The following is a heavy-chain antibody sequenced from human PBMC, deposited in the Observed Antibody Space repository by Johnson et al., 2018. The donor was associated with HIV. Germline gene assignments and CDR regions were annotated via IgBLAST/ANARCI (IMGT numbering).Heavy chain of an antibody. J-gene: IGHJ3*02. Sequence: VQLLESGGGLVQPGGSLRLSCAASGFTFRNAWMSWVRQAPGRGLEWVGRIKSRSDGGATDHAAPVKGRFTISRDDSKNTLYLQMNSLKVEDTAVYYCTTDGLWFGDPSFDIWGQGTVVTVSS. CDR1: GFTFRNAW. CDR3: TTDGLWFGDPSFDI. D-gene: IGHD3-10*01. V-gene: IGHV3-15*01. CDR2: IKSRSDGGAT.